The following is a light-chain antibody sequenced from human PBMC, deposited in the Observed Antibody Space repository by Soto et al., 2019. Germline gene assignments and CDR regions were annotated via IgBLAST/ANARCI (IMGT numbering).Light chain of an antibody. CDR1: SSYIGSNY. CDR3: AAWNDSHVV. V-gene: IGLV1-47*01. J-gene: IGLJ2*01. CDR2: RNN. Sequence: QSGLAEPPSASGGPARRGTISCSGKSSYIGSNYVYGYHQPPGAAPKLLIYRNNQRPSGVPDRFSGSKSGTSASLAISGLRSEDEADYYCAAWNDSHVVFGGGTKVTGL.